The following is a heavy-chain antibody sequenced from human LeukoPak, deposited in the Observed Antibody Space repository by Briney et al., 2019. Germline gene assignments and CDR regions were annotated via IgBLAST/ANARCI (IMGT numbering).Heavy chain of an antibody. Sequence: ASVKVSCKASGYTFTGYYMHWVRQAPGQGLEWMGWINPNSGGTNYAQKFQGRVTMTRDTSISTAYMELSRLRSDDTAVYYCAGGTYYYDSSGYFSWFDPWGQGTLVTVSS. V-gene: IGHV1-2*02. CDR3: AGGTYYYDSSGYFSWFDP. D-gene: IGHD3-22*01. J-gene: IGHJ5*02. CDR1: GYTFTGYY. CDR2: INPNSGGT.